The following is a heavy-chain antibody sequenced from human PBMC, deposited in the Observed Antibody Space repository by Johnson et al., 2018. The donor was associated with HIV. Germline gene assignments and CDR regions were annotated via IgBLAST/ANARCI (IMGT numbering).Heavy chain of an antibody. D-gene: IGHD3-10*01. V-gene: IGHV3-30-3*01. Sequence: QVQLVESGGGVVQPGRSLRLSCAASGFTFSSYAMHWVRQAPGKGLEWVAVISYDGSNKYYADSVKGRFTISRDNAKNSLYLQMNSLRAEDTAVYYCARDGPSLTMVRGVITHDAFDIWGQGTMVTVSS. CDR2: ISYDGSNK. J-gene: IGHJ3*02. CDR1: GFTFSSYA. CDR3: ARDGPSLTMVRGVITHDAFDI.